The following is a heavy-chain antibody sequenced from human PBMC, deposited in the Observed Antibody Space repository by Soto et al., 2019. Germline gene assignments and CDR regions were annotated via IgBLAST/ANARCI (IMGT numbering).Heavy chain of an antibody. Sequence: QVQLVESGGGVVQPGRSLRLSCAASGFTFSSYAMHWVRQAPGKGLEWVAVISYDGSNKYYADSVKGRFTISRDNSKNTLYLQMNSLRAEDTAVYYCARESGYCTNGVCYLNYYYYGMDVWGQGTTVTVSS. CDR2: ISYDGSNK. D-gene: IGHD2-8*01. CDR1: GFTFSSYA. CDR3: ARESGYCTNGVCYLNYYYYGMDV. J-gene: IGHJ6*02. V-gene: IGHV3-30-3*01.